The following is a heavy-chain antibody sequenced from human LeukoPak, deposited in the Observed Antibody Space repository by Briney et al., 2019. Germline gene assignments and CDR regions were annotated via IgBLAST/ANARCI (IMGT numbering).Heavy chain of an antibody. V-gene: IGHV4-59*08. D-gene: IGHD2/OR15-2a*01. J-gene: IGHJ5*02. CDR3: ASSIVIVPAGAGHWFDP. CDR2: IYYRGIT. CDR1: GGSISSFY. Sequence: SETLSLTCDVSGGSISSFYWSWIRQPPGKGLEWIGYIYYRGITNYNPSLKSRVTISLDASKSQFSLTLSSVTAAGTAVYYCASSIVIVPAGAGHWFDPWGQGTLVTVSS.